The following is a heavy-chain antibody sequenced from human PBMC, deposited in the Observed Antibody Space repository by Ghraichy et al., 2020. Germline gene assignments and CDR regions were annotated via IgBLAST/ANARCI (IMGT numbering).Heavy chain of an antibody. CDR3: ARDRGNLEWLLYGFDY. V-gene: IGHV3-30*04. J-gene: IGHJ4*02. CDR2: ISYDGSNK. Sequence: LNISCAASGFTFSSYAMHWVRQAPGKGLEWVAVISYDGSNKYYADSVKGRFTISRDNSKNTLYLQMNSLRAEDTAVYYCARDRGNLEWLLYGFDYWGQGTLVTVSS. CDR1: GFTFSSYA. D-gene: IGHD3-3*01.